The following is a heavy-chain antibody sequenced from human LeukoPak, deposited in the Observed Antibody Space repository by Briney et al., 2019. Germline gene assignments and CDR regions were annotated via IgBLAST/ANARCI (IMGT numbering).Heavy chain of an antibody. CDR1: GGSISSYY. V-gene: IGHV4-59*01. CDR2: VYYSGST. J-gene: IGHJ4*02. CDR3: AIFHSSGWCYFDY. D-gene: IGHD6-19*01. Sequence: SETLSLTCTVSGGSISSYYWSWIRQPPGKGLEWIGYVYYSGSTNYNPSLKSRVTISVDTSKNQFSLKLSSVTAADTAVYYCAIFHSSGWCYFDYWGQGTLVTVSS.